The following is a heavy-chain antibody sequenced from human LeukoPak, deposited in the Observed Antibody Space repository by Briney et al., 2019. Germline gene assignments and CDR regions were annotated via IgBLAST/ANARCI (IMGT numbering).Heavy chain of an antibody. J-gene: IGHJ5*02. Sequence: GASVKVSCKVSGYTLTELSMHWVRQAPGKGLEWMGGFDPEDGETIYAQKFQGRVTMTEDTSTDTAYMELSSLRSEDTAVYYCATGYYYDSSGYYYSHNRFDPWGQGTLVTVSS. CDR1: GYTLTELS. CDR2: FDPEDGET. D-gene: IGHD3-22*01. V-gene: IGHV1-24*01. CDR3: ATGYYYDSSGYYYSHNRFDP.